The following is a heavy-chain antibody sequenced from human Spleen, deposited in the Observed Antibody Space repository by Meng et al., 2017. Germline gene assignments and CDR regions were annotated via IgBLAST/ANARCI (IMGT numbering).Heavy chain of an antibody. Sequence: QVQLVQSGSELKKPGPSVQISCKASGYTFTTYYINWLRQAPGQGLEWNGWITTNTGKPTYAPGFTGRFVFSLDTSASTTYLHISSLKADDTAVYYCARQEITGCSPYWGQGTLVTVPQ. J-gene: IGHJ4*02. V-gene: IGHV7-4-1*02. CDR3: ARQEITGCSPY. CDR2: ITTNTGKP. D-gene: IGHD2-15*01. CDR1: GYTFTTYY.